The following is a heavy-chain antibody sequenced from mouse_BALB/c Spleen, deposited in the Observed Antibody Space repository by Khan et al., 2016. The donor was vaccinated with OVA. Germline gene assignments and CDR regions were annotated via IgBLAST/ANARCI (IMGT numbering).Heavy chain of an antibody. CDR2: IGYRGST. CDR3: ARLAPGFSY. CDR1: GYSITTDYA. V-gene: IGHV3-2*02. J-gene: IGHJ3*01. Sequence: EVQLQESGPGLVKPSQSLSLTCTVTGYSITTDYAWNWIRQFPGNKLEWMGYIGYRGSTSYNPSLKSRISITRDTSKNQFFLQLNSVTTEDTATFDCARLAPGFSYWGQGTLVTVSA.